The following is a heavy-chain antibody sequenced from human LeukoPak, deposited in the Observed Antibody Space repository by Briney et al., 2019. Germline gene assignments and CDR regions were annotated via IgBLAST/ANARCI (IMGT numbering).Heavy chain of an antibody. CDR3: AGLIRPGWFDP. J-gene: IGHJ5*02. Sequence: SGTLSLTCAVSGGSISSINWWSWVRQPPGKGLEWIGEIYHNGSTNYNPSLKSRVTISVDTSKNQFSLKLSSVTAADTAVYYCAGLIRPGWFDPWGQGTLVTVSS. D-gene: IGHD1-14*01. CDR1: GGSISSINW. V-gene: IGHV4-4*02. CDR2: IYHNGST.